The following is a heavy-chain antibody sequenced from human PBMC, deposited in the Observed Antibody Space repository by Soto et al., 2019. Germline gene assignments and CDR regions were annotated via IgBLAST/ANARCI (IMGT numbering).Heavy chain of an antibody. V-gene: IGHV3-33*01. Sequence: GGSLRLSCAASGFTFSSYGMHWVRQAPGKGLEWVAVIWYDGSNKYYADSVKGRFTISRDNSKNTLYLQMNSLRAEDTAVYYCARDRPEWELLSFAFDIWRQGTMVTVSS. CDR1: GFTFSSYG. J-gene: IGHJ3*02. CDR2: IWYDGSNK. D-gene: IGHD1-26*01. CDR3: ARDRPEWELLSFAFDI.